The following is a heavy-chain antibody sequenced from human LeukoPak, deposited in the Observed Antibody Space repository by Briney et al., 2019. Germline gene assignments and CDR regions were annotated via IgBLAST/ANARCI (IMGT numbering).Heavy chain of an antibody. J-gene: IGHJ6*02. CDR1: GFTFTSSA. CDR3: AAVGSSSWYGDYYYYGMDV. CDR2: IVVGSGNT. Sequence: PVASVKVSCKASGFTFTSSAMQWVRQARGQRLEGIGWIVVGSGNTNYAQKFQEKVTITRDMSKSTAYMELSSLRSEDTAVYYCAAVGSSSWYGDYYYYGMDVWGQGTTVTVSS. V-gene: IGHV1-58*02. D-gene: IGHD6-13*01.